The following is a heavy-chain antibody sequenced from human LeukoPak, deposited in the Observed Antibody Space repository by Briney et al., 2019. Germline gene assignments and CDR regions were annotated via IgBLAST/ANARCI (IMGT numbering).Heavy chain of an antibody. Sequence: PSETLSLTCTVSGGSFSSYYWSWIRQPPGKGLEWVGYIYYSGSTDYNPSLKSRVTISVETSKNQFSLNLSSVTAADTAVYYCARGRLARSPYFDYWGQGTLVTVSS. J-gene: IGHJ4*02. V-gene: IGHV4-59*01. CDR1: GGSFSSYY. CDR2: IYYSGST. CDR3: ARGRLARSPYFDY. D-gene: IGHD6-19*01.